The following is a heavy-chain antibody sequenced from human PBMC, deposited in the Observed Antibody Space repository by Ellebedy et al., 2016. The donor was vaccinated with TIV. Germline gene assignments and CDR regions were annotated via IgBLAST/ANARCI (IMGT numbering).Heavy chain of an antibody. CDR3: ARRAVTGKSSDY. D-gene: IGHD6-19*01. Sequence: GESLKISCAASGFTFAGCVMRWVRQIPGKGLEWVSTISGSGNYTYYPDSVKGRFTISRDNSKNTVFLQMNSLGVEDTAVYYCARRAVTGKSSDYWGQGALVTVSS. CDR2: ISGSGNYT. J-gene: IGHJ4*02. V-gene: IGHV3-23*01. CDR1: GFTFAGCV.